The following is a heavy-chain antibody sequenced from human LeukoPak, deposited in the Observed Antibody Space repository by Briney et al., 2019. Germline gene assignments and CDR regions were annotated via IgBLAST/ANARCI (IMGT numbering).Heavy chain of an antibody. CDR3: ARHSPVLRYFDWLSYTFDY. J-gene: IGHJ4*02. Sequence: SETLSFTCTVSGGSISSYYWGWIRQPPGKGLEWCVCVYYSGSTNYNPSLKSRVTISVDTSKNQFSLKLSSVTAADTAVYYCARHSPVLRYFDWLSYTFDYWGQGTPVTVSS. CDR2: VYYSGST. D-gene: IGHD3-9*01. V-gene: IGHV4-59*08. CDR1: GGSISSYY.